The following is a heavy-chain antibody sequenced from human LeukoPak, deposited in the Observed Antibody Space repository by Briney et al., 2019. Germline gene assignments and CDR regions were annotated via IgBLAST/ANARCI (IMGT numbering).Heavy chain of an antibody. CDR1: GGSVSSYY. CDR3: ARAKRYSYAPSGMDV. V-gene: IGHV4-59*02. Sequence: PSETLSLTCTVSGGSVSSYYWSWIRQPPGKGLEWIGYVYYSGSTNYNPSLKSRVTISVDTSKNQFSLKLSSVTAADTAVYYCARAKRYSYAPSGMDVWGRGTTVTVSS. D-gene: IGHD5-18*01. J-gene: IGHJ6*02. CDR2: VYYSGST.